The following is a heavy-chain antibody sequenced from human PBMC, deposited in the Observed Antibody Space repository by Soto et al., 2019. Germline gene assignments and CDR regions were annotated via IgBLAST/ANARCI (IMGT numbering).Heavy chain of an antibody. Sequence: GGSLRLSCAASGFTFSSYAMSWVRQAPGKGLEWVSAISGSGGSTYYADSVKGRFTISRDNSKNTLYLQMNSLRAEDTAVYYCAKRHYDILTGYSEGGYFDYWGQGTLVTVSS. CDR1: GFTFSSYA. CDR2: ISGSGGST. J-gene: IGHJ4*02. CDR3: AKRHYDILTGYSEGGYFDY. V-gene: IGHV3-23*01. D-gene: IGHD3-9*01.